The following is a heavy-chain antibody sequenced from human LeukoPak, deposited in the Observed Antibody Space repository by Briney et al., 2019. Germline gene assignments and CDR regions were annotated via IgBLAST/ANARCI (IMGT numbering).Heavy chain of an antibody. D-gene: IGHD3-22*01. CDR3: ARDTFTSYYDSSGYSGGLDY. CDR2: INSDGSST. J-gene: IGHJ4*02. Sequence: PGGSLRLSCAASGFTFSSYWMHWVRHAPGKGLVWVSRINSDGSSTSYADSVKGRFTISRDNAKNTLYLQMNSLRAEDTAVYYCARDTFTSYYDSSGYSGGLDYWGQGTLVTVSS. CDR1: GFTFSSYW. V-gene: IGHV3-74*01.